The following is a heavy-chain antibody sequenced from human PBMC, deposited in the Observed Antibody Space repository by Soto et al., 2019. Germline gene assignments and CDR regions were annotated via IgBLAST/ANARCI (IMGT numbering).Heavy chain of an antibody. J-gene: IGHJ4*02. CDR3: ARDQHDYGGKGFDY. CDR2: IIPILGIA. D-gene: IGHD4-17*01. Sequence: QVQLVQSGAEVKKPGSSVKVSCKASGGTFSSYTISWVRQAPGQGLEWMGRIIPILGIANYAQKFQGRVTITADKSTSTAYMELSSLRSEDTAVYYCARDQHDYGGKGFDYWGQGTLVTVSS. CDR1: GGTFSSYT. V-gene: IGHV1-69*08.